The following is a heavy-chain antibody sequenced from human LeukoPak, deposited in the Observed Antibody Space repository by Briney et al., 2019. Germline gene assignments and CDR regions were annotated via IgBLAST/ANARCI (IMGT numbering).Heavy chain of an antibody. CDR2: INPGGGST. J-gene: IGHJ6*02. V-gene: IGHV1-46*01. D-gene: IGHD4-23*01. CDR3: ARGQQVTVGYFYGLDV. CDR1: GYTFTSYY. Sequence: GASVKVSCKASGYTFTSYYMHWVRQAPGQGLEWMGIINPGGGSTNYARQFQGRVTVTRDTSTSTVYMELSSLRTEGMSAYHCARGQQVTVGYFYGLDVWGQGTTVTVSS.